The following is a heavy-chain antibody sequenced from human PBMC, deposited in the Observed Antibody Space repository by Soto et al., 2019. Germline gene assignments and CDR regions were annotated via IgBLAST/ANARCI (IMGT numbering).Heavy chain of an antibody. J-gene: IGHJ6*03. CDR3: TTLEYSSSWYYYYYYMDV. CDR1: GFTFSNAW. D-gene: IGHD6-13*01. Sequence: GGSLRLSCAASGFTFSNAWMSWVRQAPGKGLEWVGRIKSKTDGGTTDYAAPAKGRFTISRDDSKNTLYLQMNSLKTEDTAVYYCTTLEYSSSWYYYYYYMDVWGKGTTVTVSS. V-gene: IGHV3-15*01. CDR2: IKSKTDGGTT.